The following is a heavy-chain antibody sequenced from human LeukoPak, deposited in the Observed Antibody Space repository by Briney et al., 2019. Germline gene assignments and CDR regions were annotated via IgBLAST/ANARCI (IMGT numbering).Heavy chain of an antibody. J-gene: IGHJ4*02. CDR3: ARTGSGNYYRPFDF. V-gene: IGHV4-59*01. Sequence: SETLSLTCTVSGGSFNAYYWSWIRQPPGKGLEWIGYIYYIGITDYNPSLKNRVIISVDTSKNQFSLQLSSVTAADTAVYYCARTGSGNYYRPFDFWGQGTLVTVSS. CDR1: GGSFNAYY. CDR2: IYYIGIT. D-gene: IGHD3-10*01.